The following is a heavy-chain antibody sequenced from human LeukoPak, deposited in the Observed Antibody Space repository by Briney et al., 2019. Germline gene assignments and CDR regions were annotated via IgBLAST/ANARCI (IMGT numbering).Heavy chain of an antibody. V-gene: IGHV3-15*01. CDR2: IKSKTDGGTT. CDR1: GFTFSNAW. D-gene: IGHD3-10*01. CDR3: TTDSDFYGMDV. Sequence: GGSLRLSCAASGFTFSNAWMSWVRQAPGKGLEWVGRIKSKTDGGTTDYAAPVKGRFTISRDNSKNTLYLQMNSLKTEDTAVYYCTTDSDFYGMDVWGQGTTVTVSS. J-gene: IGHJ6*02.